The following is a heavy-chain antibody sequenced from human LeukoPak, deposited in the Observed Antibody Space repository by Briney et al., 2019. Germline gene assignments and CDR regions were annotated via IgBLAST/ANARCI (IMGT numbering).Heavy chain of an antibody. V-gene: IGHV4-39*07. CDR1: GGSISSSSYY. D-gene: IGHD6-13*01. CDR2: IYYSGST. Sequence: SGTLSLTCTVSGGSISSSSYYWGWLRQPPGRGLEWIGSIYYSGSTYYNPSLKSRVTISVDTSKNQFSLKLSSVTAADTAVYYCARGSSSWRDAFDIWGQGTMVTVSS. CDR3: ARGSSSWRDAFDI. J-gene: IGHJ3*02.